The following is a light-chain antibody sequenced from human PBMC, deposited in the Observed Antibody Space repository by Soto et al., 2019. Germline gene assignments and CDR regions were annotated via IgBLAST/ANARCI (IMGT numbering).Light chain of an antibody. CDR2: DVS. CDR1: SRDVGNYKC. CDR3: SSYTPSRARM. V-gene: IGLV2-14*03. Sequence: PQPGSVAATPGQAIKISCAGTSRDVGNYKCVSWYQHHRDKAPKLRIYDVSNRPSGVSNRFSGSKSGNTTSLIISGLHTEDEADYYCSSYTPSRARMFGGGTQLPGL. J-gene: IGLJ3*02.